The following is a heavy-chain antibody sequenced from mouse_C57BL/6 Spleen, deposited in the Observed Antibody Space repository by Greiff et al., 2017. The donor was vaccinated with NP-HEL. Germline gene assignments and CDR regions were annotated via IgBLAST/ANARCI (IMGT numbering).Heavy chain of an antibody. V-gene: IGHV14-4*01. CDR3: TSNYWFAY. J-gene: IGHJ3*01. D-gene: IGHD2-1*01. CDR2: IDPENGDT. CDR1: GFNIKDDY. Sequence: DVKLQESGAELVRPGASVKLSCTASGFNIKDDYMHWVKQRPEQGLEWIGWIDPENGDTEYASKFQGKATITADTSSNTAYLQRSSLTSEDTAVYYCTSNYWFAYWGQGTLVTVSA.